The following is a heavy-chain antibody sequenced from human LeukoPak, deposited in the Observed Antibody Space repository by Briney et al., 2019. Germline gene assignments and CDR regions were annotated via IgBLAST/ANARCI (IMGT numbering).Heavy chain of an antibody. Sequence: GGSLRLSCAASGFTFSSYAMSWVRQAPGKGLEWVSAISGSGGSTYYADSVKGRFTISRDNSKNTLYLQMNSLRAEDTAVYYCASTYDSSGYSYYFDYWGQGTLVTVSS. CDR2: ISGSGGST. CDR1: GFTFSSYA. D-gene: IGHD3-22*01. CDR3: ASTYDSSGYSYYFDY. J-gene: IGHJ4*02. V-gene: IGHV3-23*01.